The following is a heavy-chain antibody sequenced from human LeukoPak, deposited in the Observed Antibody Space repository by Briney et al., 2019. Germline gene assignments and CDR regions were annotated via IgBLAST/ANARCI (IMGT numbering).Heavy chain of an antibody. CDR1: GGSISSYY. Sequence: PSETLSLTCTVSGGSISSYYWSWIRQPPGKGLEWIGYIYYSGSTNYNPSLKSRVTISVDTSKNQFSLKLSSVTAADTAVYYCARGTVNYCSGGSCYLYYFDYWGQGNMVTVSS. D-gene: IGHD2-15*01. J-gene: IGHJ4*02. V-gene: IGHV4-59*12. CDR3: ARGTVNYCSGGSCYLYYFDY. CDR2: IYYSGST.